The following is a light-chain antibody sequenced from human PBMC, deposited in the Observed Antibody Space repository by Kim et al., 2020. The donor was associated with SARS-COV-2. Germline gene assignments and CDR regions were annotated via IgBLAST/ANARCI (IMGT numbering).Light chain of an antibody. CDR3: QSYDGRLTAFYV. CDR2: RNN. V-gene: IGLV1-40*01. Sequence: QSVLAQPPSVSGAPGQTVTISCNGGSSNIGAGYDVHWYQQLPGTAPKLLIFRNNNRPSGVPDRFSGSKSGTSASLAITGLQTEDEANYYCQSYDGRLTAFYVFGSETKVTVL. CDR1: SSNIGAGYD. J-gene: IGLJ1*01.